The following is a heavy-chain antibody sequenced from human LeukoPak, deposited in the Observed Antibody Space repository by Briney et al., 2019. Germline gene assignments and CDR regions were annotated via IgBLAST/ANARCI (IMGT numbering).Heavy chain of an antibody. CDR2: IYYSGST. CDR3: ARHPFATPFDY. V-gene: IGHV4-39*01. D-gene: IGHD2-15*01. CDR1: GGSISSSSYY. Sequence: SETLSLTCTVSGGSISSSSYYWGWIRQPPGKGLKWIGSIYYSGSTYHNPSLESRVTISVDTSKNHFSLKLSSVTAADTAVYYCARHPFATPFDYWGPGTLVTVSS. J-gene: IGHJ4*02.